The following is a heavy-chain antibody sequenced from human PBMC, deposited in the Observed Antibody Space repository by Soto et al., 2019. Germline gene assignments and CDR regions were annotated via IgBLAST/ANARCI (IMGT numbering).Heavy chain of an antibody. D-gene: IGHD6-19*01. CDR1: GYSFTNYL. CDR2: IYPGDSDT. J-gene: IGHJ6*02. Sequence: GESLKISCQGSGYSFTNYLIVWVRQMPGKGLEWMGLIYPGDSDTRYSPSFQGQVTISADKSIDTAYLQWYSLKPSDTAMYYCARRGAGRGHYYDGLDVWGQGTTVTASS. V-gene: IGHV5-51*01. CDR3: ARRGAGRGHYYDGLDV.